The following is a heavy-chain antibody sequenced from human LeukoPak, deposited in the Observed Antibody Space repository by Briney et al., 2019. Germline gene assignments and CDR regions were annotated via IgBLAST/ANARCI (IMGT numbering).Heavy chain of an antibody. D-gene: IGHD3-10*01. CDR3: ARFPRFGSGSYYGFDY. Sequence: ASVKVSCKASEYTFTGYYMHWVRQAPGQGLEWMGWINPNSGGTNYAQKFQGRVTMTRDTSISTAYMELSRLRSDDTAVYYCARFPRFGSGSYYGFDYWGQGTLVTVSS. J-gene: IGHJ4*02. CDR1: EYTFTGYY. CDR2: INPNSGGT. V-gene: IGHV1-2*02.